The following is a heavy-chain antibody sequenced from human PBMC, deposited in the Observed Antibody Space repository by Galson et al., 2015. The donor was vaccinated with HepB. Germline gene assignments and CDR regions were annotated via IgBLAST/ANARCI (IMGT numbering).Heavy chain of an antibody. CDR2: IHPGESDT. CDR1: GCNFPNYW. D-gene: IGHD1-26*01. Sequence: QSGAEVTKPGQSLKISCQTSGCNFPNYWIGWVRQVPGKGLEWMGIIHPGESDTNFSPSFQDQVTISADKSINTAYLQWSSLKVSDTAMYFCARLGGIEGATPENFDSWGQGTLVTVSS. V-gene: IGHV5-51*01. CDR3: ARLGGIEGATPENFDS. J-gene: IGHJ4*02.